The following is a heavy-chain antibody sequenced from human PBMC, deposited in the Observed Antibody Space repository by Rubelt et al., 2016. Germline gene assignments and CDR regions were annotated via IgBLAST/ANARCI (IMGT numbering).Heavy chain of an antibody. D-gene: IGHD5-12*01. V-gene: IGHV4-34*01. CDR3: AREGGSGYDSGFDI. J-gene: IGHJ3*02. CDR2: SNVRGST. Sequence: QVQLRQWGAGLLKPSETLSLTCAVYGGSFSGYYWTWIRQPPGKGLEWIGESNVRGSTNYNPSLKSRVTISVETSKNQFSPNLNFVNAADTAVYYCAREGGSGYDSGFDIWGQGTMVTVSS. CDR1: GGSFSGYY.